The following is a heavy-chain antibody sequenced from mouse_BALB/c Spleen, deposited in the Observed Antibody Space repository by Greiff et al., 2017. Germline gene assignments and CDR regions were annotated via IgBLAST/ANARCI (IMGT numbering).Heavy chain of an antibody. Sequence: VQLKESGPELVKPGASVKMSCKASGYTFTSYVMHWVKQKPGQGLEWIGYINPYNDGTKYNEKFKGKATLTSDKSSSTAYMELSSLTSEDSAVYYCARSGYDGYYEYFDVWGAGTTVTVSS. CDR1: GYTFTSYV. V-gene: IGHV1-14*01. CDR2: INPYNDGT. D-gene: IGHD2-3*01. J-gene: IGHJ1*01. CDR3: ARSGYDGYYEYFDV.